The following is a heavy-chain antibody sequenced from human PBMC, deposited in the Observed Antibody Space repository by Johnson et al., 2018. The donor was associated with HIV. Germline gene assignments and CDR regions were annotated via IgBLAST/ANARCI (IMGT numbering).Heavy chain of an antibody. J-gene: IGHJ3*02. Sequence: VQLVESGGGVVQPGRSLRLSCAAAGFSFSAYAMHWVRQAPGKGLEWVAVISYDGSNKYYADSVKGRFTISRDNAKTSLFLRMNSLRAEDSAIYYCAKDLRLSSGQWLVQGGAFDIWGQGTMVTVSS. CDR3: AKDLRLSSGQWLVQGGAFDI. CDR2: ISYDGSNK. D-gene: IGHD6-19*01. V-gene: IGHV3-30-3*01. CDR1: GFSFSAYA.